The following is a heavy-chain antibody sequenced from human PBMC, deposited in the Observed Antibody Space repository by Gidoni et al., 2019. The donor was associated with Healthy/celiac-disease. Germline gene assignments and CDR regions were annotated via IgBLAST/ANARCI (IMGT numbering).Heavy chain of an antibody. CDR1: GGTFISYS. D-gene: IGHD3-10*01. Sequence: QVQLVQSGAAVKKPGSSVKVSCKASGGTFISYSIRELRQAPGQGLEWMGGIIPLFGTANYAQKFQSRVTITADESTSTAYMELSSLRSEDTAVYYCARDGSPMVRGVTKNWFDPWGQGTLVTVSS. CDR2: IIPLFGTA. CDR3: ARDGSPMVRGVTKNWFDP. J-gene: IGHJ5*02. V-gene: IGHV1-69*01.